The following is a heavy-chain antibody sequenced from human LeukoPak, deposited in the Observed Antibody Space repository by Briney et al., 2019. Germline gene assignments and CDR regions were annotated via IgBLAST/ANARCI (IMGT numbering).Heavy chain of an antibody. D-gene: IGHD6-19*01. CDR2: ISGSDAGT. V-gene: IGHV3-23*01. J-gene: IGHJ4*02. CDR1: GFTFSSFA. Sequence: GGSLRLSCAASGFTFSSFAMSWVRQAPGKGLEWVSSISGSDAGTYNADSVKGRFTISRDNARSTLYLQMNSLRAEDTAVYYCATDGRSSGWYGFDYWGQGILVTVSS. CDR3: ATDGRSSGWYGFDY.